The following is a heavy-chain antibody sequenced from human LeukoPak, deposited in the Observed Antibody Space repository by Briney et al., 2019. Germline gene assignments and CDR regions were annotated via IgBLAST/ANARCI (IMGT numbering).Heavy chain of an antibody. CDR1: GYTFTSYG. Sequence: GASVKVSCKASGYTFTSYGISWVRQAPGQGLEWMGWISAYNGNTNYAQKLQGRVTMTTDTSTSSAYMELRSLRSDDTAVYYCARDNFRLGLRAFDIWGQGTMVTVSS. J-gene: IGHJ3*02. CDR3: ARDNFRLGLRAFDI. V-gene: IGHV1-18*01. D-gene: IGHD4/OR15-4a*01. CDR2: ISAYNGNT.